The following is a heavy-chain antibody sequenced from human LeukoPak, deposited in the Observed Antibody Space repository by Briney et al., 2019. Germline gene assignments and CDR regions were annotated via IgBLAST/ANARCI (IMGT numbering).Heavy chain of an antibody. D-gene: IGHD1-26*01. CDR1: GFTFSDFY. Sequence: GGSLRLSCAASGFTFSDFYMTWIRQAPGKGLECLSYISPTGSDVSYADSVKGRFTISRDNAKNSLYLQMNSLRVEDTAVYYCARRIVGPSSGGDYWGQGTPVTVSS. CDR3: ARRIVGPSSGGDY. CDR2: ISPTGSDV. V-gene: IGHV3-11*04. J-gene: IGHJ4*02.